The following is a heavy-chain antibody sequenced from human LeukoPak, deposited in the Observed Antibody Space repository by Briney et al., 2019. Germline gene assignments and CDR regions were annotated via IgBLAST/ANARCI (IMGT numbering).Heavy chain of an antibody. CDR1: GYTFTSIG. V-gene: IGHV1-18*01. CDR2: IYNYSGDT. Sequence: GASVKVSCKGSGYTFTSIGLSWVRQAPGQGLEWMGWIYNYSGDTEYAQNFQGRVTMTTDTTTSTAYMELRSLRSDDTAVYYCARDYSIRVAASSYGMDVWGQGTTVTVSS. CDR3: ARDYSIRVAASSYGMDV. J-gene: IGHJ6*02. D-gene: IGHD6-19*01.